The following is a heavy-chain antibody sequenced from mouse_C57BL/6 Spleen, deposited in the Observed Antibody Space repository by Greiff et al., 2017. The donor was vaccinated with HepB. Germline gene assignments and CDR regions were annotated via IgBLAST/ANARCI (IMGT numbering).Heavy chain of an antibody. Sequence: DVQLVESGGGLVQPGGSLKLSCAASGFTFSDYGMAWVRQAPRKGPEWVAFISNLAYSIYYADTVTGRFTISRENAKNTLYLEMSSLRSEDTAMYYCARSHYGSSDAMDYWGQGTSVTVSS. CDR3: ARSHYGSSDAMDY. CDR2: ISNLAYSI. V-gene: IGHV5-15*01. CDR1: GFTFSDYG. J-gene: IGHJ4*01. D-gene: IGHD1-1*01.